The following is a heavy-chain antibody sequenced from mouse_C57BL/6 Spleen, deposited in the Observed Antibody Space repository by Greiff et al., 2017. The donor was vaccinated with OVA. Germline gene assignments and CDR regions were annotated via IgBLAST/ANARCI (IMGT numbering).Heavy chain of an antibody. CDR1: GFTFSDYY. CDR3: ARDANYSYAMDY. D-gene: IGHD2-1*01. V-gene: IGHV5-16*01. J-gene: IGHJ4*01. Sequence: EVQRVESEGGLVQPGSSMKLSCTASGFTFSDYYMAWVRQVPEKGLEWVANINYDGSSTYYLDSLKSRFIISRDNAKNILYLQMSSLKSEDTATYYCARDANYSYAMDYWGQGTSVTVSS. CDR2: INYDGSST.